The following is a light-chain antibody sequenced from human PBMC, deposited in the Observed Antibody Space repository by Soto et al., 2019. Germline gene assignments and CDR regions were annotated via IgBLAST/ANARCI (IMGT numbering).Light chain of an antibody. CDR3: QQSYSTPPYT. CDR1: QTISSW. V-gene: IGKV1-5*03. CDR2: KAS. Sequence: DIQMTQSPSTLSGSVGDRVTITCRASQTISSWLAWYQQKPGKAPKLLIYKASTLKSGVPSRFSGSGSGTEFTLTISSLQPEDFATYYCQQSYSTPPYTFGQGTRLEIK. J-gene: IGKJ5*01.